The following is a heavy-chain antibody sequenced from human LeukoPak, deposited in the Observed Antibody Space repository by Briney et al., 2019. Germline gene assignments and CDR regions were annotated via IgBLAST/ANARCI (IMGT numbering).Heavy chain of an antibody. J-gene: IGHJ4*02. CDR3: ARAQGDLSTGYSSSPFDY. CDR2: IDHTGST. D-gene: IGHD6-13*01. CDR1: DDSITIYY. Sequence: SETLSLTCTVSDDSITIYYWTWIRQPPGKGLEWIGYIDHTGSTNYNPSLNSRVTISRDTSKNHFSLELSSVTAADTVVYFCARAQGDLSTGYSSSPFDYWGQGTLVTVSS. V-gene: IGHV4-59*01.